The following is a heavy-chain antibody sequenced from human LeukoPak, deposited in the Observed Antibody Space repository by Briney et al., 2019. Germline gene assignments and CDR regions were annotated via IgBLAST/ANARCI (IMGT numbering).Heavy chain of an antibody. CDR1: GFTFSDYY. CDR2: ISSSGSTI. CDR3: ARRYCSSTSCRFDY. D-gene: IGHD2-2*01. Sequence: GGSLRLSCAASGFTFSDYYMSWIRQAPGKGLEWVSYISSSGSTIYYADSVKGRFTISRDNAKNSLYLQMNSLRAEDTAAYYCARRYCSSTSCRFDYWGQGTLVTVSS. V-gene: IGHV3-11*04. J-gene: IGHJ4*02.